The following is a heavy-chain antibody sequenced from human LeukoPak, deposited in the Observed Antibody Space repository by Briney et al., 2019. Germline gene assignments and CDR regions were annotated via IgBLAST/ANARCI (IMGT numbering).Heavy chain of an antibody. CDR2: IIPIFGTA. CDR3: ARDLAQVAGTDY. J-gene: IGHJ4*02. CDR1: GGTFSSYA. Sequence: GASVKVSCKASGGTFSSYAISWVRQAPGQGLEWMGGIIPIFGTANYAQKFQGRVTITADESTSTAYMELSSLRSEDTAVYYCARDLAQVAGTDYWGQGTPVTVSS. D-gene: IGHD6-19*01. V-gene: IGHV1-69*01.